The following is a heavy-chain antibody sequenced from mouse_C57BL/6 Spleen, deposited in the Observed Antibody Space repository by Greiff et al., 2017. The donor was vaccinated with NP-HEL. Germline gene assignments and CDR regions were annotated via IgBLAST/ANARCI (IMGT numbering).Heavy chain of an antibody. CDR1: GYAFTNYL. Sequence: VQLQQSGAELVRPGTSVKVSCKASGYAFTNYLIEWVKQRPGQGLEWIGVINPGSGGTNYNEKFKGKATLTADKSSSTAYMQLSSLTSEDSAVYFCASGGPWFAYWGQGTLVTVSA. CDR3: ASGGPWFAY. CDR2: INPGSGGT. V-gene: IGHV1-54*01. J-gene: IGHJ3*01.